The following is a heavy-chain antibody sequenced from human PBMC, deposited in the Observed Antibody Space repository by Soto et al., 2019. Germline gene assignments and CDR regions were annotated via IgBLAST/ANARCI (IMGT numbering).Heavy chain of an antibody. CDR3: ARPLTPGHYSYSGMDV. CDR2: IYHSGST. Sequence: SSETLSLTCAVSGGSISSGGYSWSWIRQPPGKGLEWIGYIYHSGSTYYNPSLKSRVTISVDRSKNQFSLKLSSVTAADTAVYYCARPLTPGHYSYSGMDVWGQGTTVTVSS. V-gene: IGHV4-30-2*01. CDR1: GGSISSGGYS. J-gene: IGHJ6*02.